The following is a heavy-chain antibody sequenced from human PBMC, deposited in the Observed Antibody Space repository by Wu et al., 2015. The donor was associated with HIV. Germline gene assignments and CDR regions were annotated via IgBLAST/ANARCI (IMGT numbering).Heavy chain of an antibody. CDR3: ARGVFPNGQWLIHNWFDP. D-gene: IGHD6-19*01. CDR1: GYTFSSYD. CDR2: MNPNSGNT. V-gene: IGHV1-8*03. Sequence: QVQLVQSGAEVKKPGASVKVSCKASGYTFSSYDINWVRQATGQGLEWMGWMNPNSGNTGYAQKFLGRVTITRNISINTAYMELSSLRSEDTAVYYCARGVFPNGQWLIHNWFDPWGQGTLVTVSS. J-gene: IGHJ5*02.